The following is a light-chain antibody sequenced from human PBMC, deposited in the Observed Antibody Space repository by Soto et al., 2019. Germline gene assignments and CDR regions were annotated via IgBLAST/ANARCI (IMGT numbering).Light chain of an antibody. CDR3: WSFGGRSPWV. Sequence: QSALTQPASVSGSPGQSITISCTGTSSDVGSYNLVSWYQQHPGKAPKLMIYEGSKRPSGVSNRFSGSKSGNTAPLTISGLQAGDEGDYYRWSFGGRSPWVFGGGTKVTGL. CDR1: SSDVGSYNL. CDR2: EGS. V-gene: IGLV2-23*01. J-gene: IGLJ3*02.